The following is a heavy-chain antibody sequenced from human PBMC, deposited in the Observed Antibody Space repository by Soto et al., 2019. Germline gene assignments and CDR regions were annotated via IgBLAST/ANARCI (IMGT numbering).Heavy chain of an antibody. CDR1: GGTFSSYT. Sequence: QVQLVQSGAEVKKPGSSVKVSCKASGGTFSSYTISWVRQAPGQGLEWMGRIIPILGIANYAQKFQGRVTITADKSTSTAYMELSSLRSEDTAVYYCARDMKGSSGYYYGPPFDYWGQGTLVTVSS. D-gene: IGHD3-22*01. V-gene: IGHV1-69*08. CDR2: IIPILGIA. J-gene: IGHJ4*02. CDR3: ARDMKGSSGYYYGPPFDY.